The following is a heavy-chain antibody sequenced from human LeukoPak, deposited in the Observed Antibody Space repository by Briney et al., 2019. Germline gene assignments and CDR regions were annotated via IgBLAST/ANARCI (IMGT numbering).Heavy chain of an antibody. J-gene: IGHJ4*02. D-gene: IGHD6-19*01. CDR1: GYTFTSYG. Sequence: ASVKVSCKASGYTFTSYGISWVRQAPGQGLEWMGWISAYNGNTNYAQKLQGRVTMTTDTSTSTAYMELRSLRSDGTAVYYCARGNLFPGIAVAGLFDYWGQGTLVTVSS. CDR3: ARGNLFPGIAVAGLFDY. V-gene: IGHV1-18*01. CDR2: ISAYNGNT.